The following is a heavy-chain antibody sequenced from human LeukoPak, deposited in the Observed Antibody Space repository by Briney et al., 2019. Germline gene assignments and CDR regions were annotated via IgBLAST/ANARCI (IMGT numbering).Heavy chain of an antibody. V-gene: IGHV1-46*01. D-gene: IGHD3-10*01. Sequence: ASVKVSCKASGYSFTSYYMHWVRQAPGQGLEWMGIINPSDSSTSYAQKFQGRVTMTRDTSTSTVYMELSRLRSDDTAVYYCARDFIRGVIAGWGQGTLVTVSS. CDR3: ARDFIRGVIAG. CDR1: GYSFTSYY. J-gene: IGHJ4*02. CDR2: INPSDSST.